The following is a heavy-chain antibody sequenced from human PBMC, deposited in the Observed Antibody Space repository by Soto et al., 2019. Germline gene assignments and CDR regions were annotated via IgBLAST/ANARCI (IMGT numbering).Heavy chain of an antibody. D-gene: IGHD2-21*01. Sequence: EGSLRLSCAASGFTFSDFAMAWVRQAPGKGLEWVSSASGSGSGTYYADSVKGRFTISRDNSKNTLFLHMTNLRAGDTALYFCAKGRPGVAAAPDYWGQGTLVTV. J-gene: IGHJ4*02. CDR1: GFTFSDFA. CDR2: ASGSGSGT. CDR3: AKGRPGVAAAPDY. V-gene: IGHV3-23*01.